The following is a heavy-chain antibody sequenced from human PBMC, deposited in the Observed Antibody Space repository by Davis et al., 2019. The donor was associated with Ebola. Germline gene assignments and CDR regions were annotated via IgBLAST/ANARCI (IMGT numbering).Heavy chain of an antibody. V-gene: IGHV1-46*01. D-gene: IGHD3-16*01. CDR1: GYTFTAYY. J-gene: IGHJ6*04. CDR2: INPSGGST. Sequence: AASVKVSCKASGYTFTAYYIHWVRQAPGQGPEWMGIINPSGGSTGYAQKFQGRVTMTRNTSISTAYMELSSLRSEDTAVYYCASGLWGSRGMDVWGKGTTVTVSS. CDR3: ASGLWGSRGMDV.